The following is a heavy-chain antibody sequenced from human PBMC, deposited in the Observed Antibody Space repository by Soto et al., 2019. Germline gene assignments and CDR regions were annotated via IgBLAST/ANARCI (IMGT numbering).Heavy chain of an antibody. V-gene: IGHV3-30*18. CDR1: GFTFSSYG. J-gene: IGHJ6*02. CDR3: AKGSMVRGVPVYGMDV. D-gene: IGHD3-10*01. CDR2: ISYDGSNK. Sequence: GGSLRLSCAASGFTFSSYGMHWVRQAPGKGLEWVAVISYDGSNKYYADSVKGRFTISRDNSKNTLYLQMNSLRAEDTAVYYCAKGSMVRGVPVYGMDVWGQGTTVTVSS.